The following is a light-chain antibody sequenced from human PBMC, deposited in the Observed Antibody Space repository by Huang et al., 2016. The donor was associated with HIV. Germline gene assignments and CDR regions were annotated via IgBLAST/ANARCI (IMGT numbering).Light chain of an antibody. Sequence: EVLLTQSPATLSVSPGERATLSGRASQSVSTNLDWYQQKPGQAPRLLIDGASTRATGVPARFSGSGSGTEFTLTISSLQSEDSAVYYCQQYNSWPPLFTFGPGTKVDIK. J-gene: IGKJ3*01. CDR3: QQYNSWPPLFT. V-gene: IGKV3-15*01. CDR2: GAS. CDR1: QSVSTN.